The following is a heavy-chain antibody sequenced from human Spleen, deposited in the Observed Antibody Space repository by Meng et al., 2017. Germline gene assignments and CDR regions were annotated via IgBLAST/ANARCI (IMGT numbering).Heavy chain of an antibody. CDR2: TNYRSKWYN. J-gene: IGHJ4*02. Sequence: QIQLQQSGPGLVKPLQTLSLTCAISGDSLSRNSAAWNWLRQSPSRGLEWLGRTNYRSKWYNEYADSVNSRRAISPDTSKNQFSLQLNSVTPEDTAVYYCARQEGAFDYWGQGTLVTVSS. V-gene: IGHV6-1*01. D-gene: IGHD3-16*01. CDR3: ARQEGAFDY. CDR1: GDSLSRNSAA.